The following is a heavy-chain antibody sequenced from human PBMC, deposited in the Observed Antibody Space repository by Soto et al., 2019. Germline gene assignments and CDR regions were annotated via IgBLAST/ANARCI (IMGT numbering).Heavy chain of an antibody. Sequence: QVQLQESGPGLVKPSQTLSLTCTVSGDSISSGGYYWTWIRQHPGKGLEWIGYIYHSGSAYYNPSLKSRVTISVDTSENQFSQNLRSVTAADTAVYYCARDQEVNYADYGGSDYYYGMDVWGQGTTVTVSS. CDR2: IYHSGSA. J-gene: IGHJ6*02. V-gene: IGHV4-31*03. CDR3: ARDQEVNYADYGGSDYYYGMDV. D-gene: IGHD4-17*01. CDR1: GDSISSGGYY.